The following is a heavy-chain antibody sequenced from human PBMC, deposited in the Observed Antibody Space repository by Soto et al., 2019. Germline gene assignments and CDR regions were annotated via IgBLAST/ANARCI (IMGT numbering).Heavy chain of an antibody. CDR2: INHSGGST. Sequence: ASLKVSCKASGYTFTSYYMYWVRQAPGQGLEWMGIINHSGGSTSYAKKFQGRVTMTRDTSTSTVYMEMSRLRSEDTAVYYCARGPYYDSCGYLSNYYGIDVWGQGTTVTVYS. V-gene: IGHV1-46*01. J-gene: IGHJ6*02. D-gene: IGHD3-22*01. CDR3: ARGPYYDSCGYLSNYYGIDV. CDR1: GYTFTSYY.